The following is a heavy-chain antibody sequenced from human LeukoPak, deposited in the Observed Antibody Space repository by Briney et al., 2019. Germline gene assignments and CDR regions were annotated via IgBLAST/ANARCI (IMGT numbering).Heavy chain of an antibody. CDR3: AKDRRIAAPRPCCCAY. V-gene: IGHV3-30*02. D-gene: IGHD6-13*01. J-gene: IGHJ4*02. CDR2: IRYDGSNK. CDR1: GFTFSSYG. Sequence: PGGSLRLSCAASGFTFSSYGMHWVRQAPGKGLEWVAFIRYDGSNKYYADSVKGRFTISRDNSKNTLYLQMNSLRAEDTAVYYCAKDRRIAAPRPCCCAYWGQGTLVTVSS.